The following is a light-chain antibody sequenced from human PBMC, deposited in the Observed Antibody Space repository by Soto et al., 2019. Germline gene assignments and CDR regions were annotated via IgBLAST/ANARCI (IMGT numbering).Light chain of an antibody. J-gene: IGKJ3*01. Sequence: DIQMTQSPSSVSASVGDRVTITCRASQDIHTWLAWYQQKPGKAPKLLIYDASSLESGVPSRFSGSGSGTDFTLTISSLQPEDFATHYCQQANSFPFAFGPGTKVDIK. CDR1: QDIHTW. CDR3: QQANSFPFA. V-gene: IGKV1-12*01. CDR2: DAS.